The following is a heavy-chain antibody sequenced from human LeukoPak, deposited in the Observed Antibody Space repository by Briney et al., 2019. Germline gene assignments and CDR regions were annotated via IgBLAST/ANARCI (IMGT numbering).Heavy chain of an antibody. D-gene: IGHD4-17*01. CDR2: IKPDGSVK. CDR3: ARVGYSDESSDY. Sequence: GGSLRLSCAASEIAFTRNWMTWCGQAPGKGLGGVASIKPDGSVKKYVDSVKGRFTISRDNAKNPPNFQMSSRRAQDPAVNYFARVGYSDESSDYWGQGTLVTVSS. CDR1: EIAFTRNW. V-gene: IGHV3-7*05. J-gene: IGHJ4*02.